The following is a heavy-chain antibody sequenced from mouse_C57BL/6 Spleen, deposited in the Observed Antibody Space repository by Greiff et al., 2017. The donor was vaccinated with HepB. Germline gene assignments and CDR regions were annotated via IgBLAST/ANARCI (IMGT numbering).Heavy chain of an antibody. Sequence: VQRVESGPGLVAPSQSLSITCTVSGFSLTSYAISWVRQPPGKGLEWLGVIWTGGGTNYNSALKSRLSISKDNSKSQVFLKMNSLQTDDTARYYCARKRGLPPYYAMDYWGQGTSVTVSS. CDR3: ARKRGLPPYYAMDY. D-gene: IGHD2-4*01. J-gene: IGHJ4*01. CDR1: GFSLTSYA. V-gene: IGHV2-9-1*01. CDR2: IWTGGGT.